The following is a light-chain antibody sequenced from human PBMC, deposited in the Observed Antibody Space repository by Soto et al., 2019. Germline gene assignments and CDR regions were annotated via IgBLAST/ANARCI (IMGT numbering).Light chain of an antibody. J-gene: IGKJ5*01. CDR3: QQYNNWPL. Sequence: DIVRTQSPATLSVSRGERATLYFRASQSVSSNLAWYQQKPGQAPRLLIYGASTRAVGIPARFSGSGSGTEFTLTISSLQSEDSAIYYCQQYNNWPLFGQGTRLEIK. CDR1: QSVSSN. CDR2: GAS. V-gene: IGKV3-15*01.